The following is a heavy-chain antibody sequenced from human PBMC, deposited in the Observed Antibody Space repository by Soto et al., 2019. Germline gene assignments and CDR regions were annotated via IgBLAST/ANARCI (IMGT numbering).Heavy chain of an antibody. CDR3: AHRATMTIFGLIIDNGIWFDP. V-gene: IGHV2-5*02. Sequence: QINLIESGPTLVKPTQTLTLTCTFSGFSLSTSGAAVGWVRQPPGRALEWLALIYWDGDKRYNASLGNRLTITKDTSLNQVVLTLTNVDQADTATYYCAHRATMTIFGLIIDNGIWFDPWGQGTRVIVSS. J-gene: IGHJ5*02. CDR2: IYWDGDK. D-gene: IGHD3-3*01. CDR1: GFSLSTSGAA.